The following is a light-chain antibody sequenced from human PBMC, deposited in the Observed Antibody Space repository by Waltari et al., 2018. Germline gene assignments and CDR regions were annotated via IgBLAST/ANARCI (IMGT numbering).Light chain of an antibody. Sequence: DIRMTQFPSTLSASVGARVTITCRASQSVSSWLAWYQQKPGKAPKLLIYKASNLESGVPSRFSGSGYGTEFTLTISSLQTDDFATYYCEHYNGFPYTFGQGTRLEI. J-gene: IGKJ2*01. CDR1: QSVSSW. CDR3: EHYNGFPYT. CDR2: KAS. V-gene: IGKV1-5*03.